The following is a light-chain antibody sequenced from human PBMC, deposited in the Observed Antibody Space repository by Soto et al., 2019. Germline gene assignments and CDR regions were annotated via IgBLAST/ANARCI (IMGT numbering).Light chain of an antibody. Sequence: DIQMTQSPSTLSASVGDRVTITCRASQSINTWLAWYQQKPGEAPKLLISKASGLERGVPSRFSGSGSGTEFTLIISSLQPDDLATYYCQQYNTYPWTFGQGTKVEVK. CDR1: QSINTW. CDR2: KAS. J-gene: IGKJ1*01. V-gene: IGKV1-5*03. CDR3: QQYNTYPWT.